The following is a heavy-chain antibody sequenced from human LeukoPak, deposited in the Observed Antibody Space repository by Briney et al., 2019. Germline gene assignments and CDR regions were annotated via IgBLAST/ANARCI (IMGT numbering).Heavy chain of an antibody. D-gene: IGHD1-26*01. Sequence: SETLSLTCTVSGGSIGSSSYYWGWIRQPPGKGLEWIGEINHSGSTNYNPSLKSRVTISVDTSKNQFSLKLSSVTAADTAVYYCARYSGRPYFQHWGQGTLVTVSS. CDR3: ARYSGRPYFQH. CDR2: INHSGST. J-gene: IGHJ1*01. V-gene: IGHV4-39*07. CDR1: GGSIGSSSYY.